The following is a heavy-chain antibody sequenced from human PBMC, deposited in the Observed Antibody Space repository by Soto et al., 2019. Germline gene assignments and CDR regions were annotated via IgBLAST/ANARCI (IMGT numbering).Heavy chain of an antibody. V-gene: IGHV4-59*01. J-gene: IGHJ3*02. CDR2: IYYSGSN. Sequence: QVQLQESGPGLVKPSETLSLTCTVSGGSISSYYWSWIRQPPGKGLEWIGYIYYSGSNNYNPSLKSRVTISVDTSKNQFSLKLSSVTAADTAVFYCASYRAGSAFDIWGQGTMVTVSS. D-gene: IGHD3-10*01. CDR3: ASYRAGSAFDI. CDR1: GGSISSYY.